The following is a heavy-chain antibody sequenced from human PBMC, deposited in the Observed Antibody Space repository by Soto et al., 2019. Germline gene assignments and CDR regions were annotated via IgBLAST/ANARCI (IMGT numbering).Heavy chain of an antibody. CDR2: FSAGGSR. J-gene: IGHJ4*02. CDR1: GFTVSSSA. CDR3: AKDRGSGGIVAGTPDY. V-gene: IGHV3-23*01. Sequence: ESGGGLVQPGGSLRLSCAASGFTVSSSAMIWVRQAPGTGLEWVATFSAGGSRYYADSVKGRFTISRNSSQNTLYLQMNGLRAEDTALYYCAKDRGSGGIVAGTPDYWGQGTLVTVSS. D-gene: IGHD6-19*01.